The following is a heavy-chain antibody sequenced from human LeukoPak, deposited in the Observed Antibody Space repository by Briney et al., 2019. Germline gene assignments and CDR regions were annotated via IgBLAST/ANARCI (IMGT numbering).Heavy chain of an antibody. CDR2: ISYGGSNK. Sequence: PGGSLRLSCAASGFTFSSYAMHWVRQAPGKGLEWVAVISYGGSNKYYADSVKGRFTISRDNSKNTLYLQMNSLRAEDTAVYYCARDDTVVLYGMDVWGQGTTVTVSS. J-gene: IGHJ6*02. CDR3: ARDDTVVLYGMDV. CDR1: GFTFSSYA. D-gene: IGHD4-23*01. V-gene: IGHV3-30-3*01.